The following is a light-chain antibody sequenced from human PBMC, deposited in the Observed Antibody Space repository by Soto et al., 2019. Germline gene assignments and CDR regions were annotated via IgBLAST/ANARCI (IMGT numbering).Light chain of an antibody. V-gene: IGKV3-11*01. CDR3: RQYASSPRT. CDR1: ESVTNY. CDR2: DVS. J-gene: IGKJ1*01. Sequence: EIVLTQSPATLSLSPGERGTLSCRASESVTNYLAWYQQKPGQAPRLLVYDVSNRATGIPARFSGGGSGTDFTLTISNLEPEDFAVYYCRQYASSPRTFGQGTKVDIK.